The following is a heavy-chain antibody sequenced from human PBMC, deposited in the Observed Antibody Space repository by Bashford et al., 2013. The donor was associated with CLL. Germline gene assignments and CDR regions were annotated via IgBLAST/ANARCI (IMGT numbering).Heavy chain of an antibody. CDR1: GGPSVVTT. D-gene: IGHD3-22*01. V-gene: IGHV4-34*01. J-gene: IGHJ6*02. CDR3: ARGPMIVVVINPGEPYYYYYYGMDV. Sequence: SETLSLTCAVYGGPSVVTTGAGSASPHGKGLEWIGEINHSGSTNYNPSLKSRVTISVDTSKNQFSLKLSSVTAADTAVYYCARGPMIVVVINPGEPYYYYYYGMDVWGQGTTVTVSS. CDR2: INHSGST.